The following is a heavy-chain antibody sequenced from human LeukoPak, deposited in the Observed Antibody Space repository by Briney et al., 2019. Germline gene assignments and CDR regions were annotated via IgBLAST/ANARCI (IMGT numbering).Heavy chain of an antibody. D-gene: IGHD3-10*01. CDR3: AREGSYFGSGSPPLEY. J-gene: IGHJ4*02. V-gene: IGHV4-34*01. CDR2: INHSGST. Sequence: PSETLALTCAVYGGSYSDYYWTWIRQYPGKGLEWIGEINHSGSTTYNPSLKSRVTISVDASKNQFSLKMSSVTAADTAVYYCAREGSYFGSGSPPLEYWSRGTQVTVSS. CDR1: GGSYSDYY.